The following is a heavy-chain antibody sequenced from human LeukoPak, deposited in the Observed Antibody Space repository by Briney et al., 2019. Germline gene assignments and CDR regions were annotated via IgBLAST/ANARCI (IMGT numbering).Heavy chain of an antibody. J-gene: IGHJ3*02. CDR1: GFTFSSYG. V-gene: IGHV3-30*03. Sequence: GGSLRLSCAASGFTFSSYGIHWVRLAPGRGLEWVAVISDDGTRKYYADSVQGRFTISRDNSKNTLYLQMNSLRAEDTAVYYCARSVSGSYGAFDIWGQGTLVTVSS. CDR2: ISDDGTRK. D-gene: IGHD1-26*01. CDR3: ARSVSGSYGAFDI.